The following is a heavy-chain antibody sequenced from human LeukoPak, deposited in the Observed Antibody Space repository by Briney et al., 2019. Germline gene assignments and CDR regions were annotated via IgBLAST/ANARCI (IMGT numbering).Heavy chain of an antibody. V-gene: IGHV4-59*01. CDR3: ARALGGAMGY. J-gene: IGHJ4*02. CDR1: GRSISSYY. Sequence: KPSVTLSLTCTVSGRSISSYYWSWIRQPPGKGLEWIGYIYYSGSTNYNPSLKSRVTISVDTSKNQFSLKLSAVTAADTAVYYCARALGGAMGYWGQGTLVTVSS. CDR2: IYYSGST. D-gene: IGHD3-16*01.